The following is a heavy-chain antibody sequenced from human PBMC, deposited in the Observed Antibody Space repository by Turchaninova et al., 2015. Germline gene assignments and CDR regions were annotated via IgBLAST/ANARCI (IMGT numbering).Heavy chain of an antibody. CDR3: ARLVVIALPFDY. V-gene: IGHV4-39*01. CDR1: GGSISSSSYY. CDR2: FCYSGIT. Sequence: QLQLQESGPGLVKPSETLSLTCTVSGGSISSSSYYWGWLRQPPGKGLGGIGSFCYSGITDYNPALKIRVTIAVDTSKNQFSRKVSSVTAADTAVYYCARLVVIALPFDYWGQGTLVTVSS. J-gene: IGHJ4*02. D-gene: IGHD2-21*01.